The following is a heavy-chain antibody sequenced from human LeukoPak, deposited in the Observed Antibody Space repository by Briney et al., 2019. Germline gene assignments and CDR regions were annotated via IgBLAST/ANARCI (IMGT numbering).Heavy chain of an antibody. Sequence: SETLSLTCTVSGGSISSSSYYWGWIRQPPGKGLEWIGSIYYSGSTYYNPSLKSRVTISVDTSKNQFSLKLSSVTAADTVVYYCASGGDYFYYWFDPWGQGTLVTVSS. CDR2: IYYSGST. D-gene: IGHD4-17*01. CDR3: ASGGDYFYYWFDP. J-gene: IGHJ5*02. V-gene: IGHV4-39*07. CDR1: GGSISSSSYY.